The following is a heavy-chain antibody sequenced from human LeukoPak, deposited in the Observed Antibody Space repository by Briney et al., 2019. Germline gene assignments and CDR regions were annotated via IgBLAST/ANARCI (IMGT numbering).Heavy chain of an antibody. J-gene: IGHJ4*02. CDR1: GYTFTSYY. CDR3: ARASGSYYGTFAFDY. V-gene: IGHV1-46*01. Sequence: ASVKVSCKASGYTFTSYYMHWVRQAPGQGLEWMGIINPSGGSTSYAQKFQGRVTMTRDMSTSTVYMELSSLRSEDTAVYYCARASGSYYGTFAFDYWGQGTLVTVSS. CDR2: INPSGGST. D-gene: IGHD1-26*01.